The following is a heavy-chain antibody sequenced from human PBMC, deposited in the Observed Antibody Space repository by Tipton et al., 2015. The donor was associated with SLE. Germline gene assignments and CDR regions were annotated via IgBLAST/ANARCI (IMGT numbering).Heavy chain of an antibody. V-gene: IGHV4-39*01. CDR2: IYYSGST. D-gene: IGHD2-2*01. CDR3: ARQRIVLVPAGWFDP. J-gene: IGHJ5*02. CDR1: GGSLSSSSYY. Sequence: TLSLTCTVSGGSLSSSSYYSGWIRQPPGKGLEGIGSIYYSGSTSYNPSLKSRVTISEDTSKNQFSLKLSSVTAADTAVYYCARQRIVLVPAGWFDPLGQGTLVTASS.